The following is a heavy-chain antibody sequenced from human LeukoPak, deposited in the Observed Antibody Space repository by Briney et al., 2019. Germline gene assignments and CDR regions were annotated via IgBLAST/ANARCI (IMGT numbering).Heavy chain of an antibody. CDR1: GFTFSSYE. CDR3: ARERYAGEFLPDY. V-gene: IGHV3-48*01. J-gene: IGHJ4*02. D-gene: IGHD3-10*01. Sequence: GGSLRLSCAASGFTFSSYEMRWVRQAPGKGLEWVSYISSSSSTIYYADSVKGRFTISRDNAKNSLYLQMNSLRAEDTAVYYCARERYAGEFLPDYWGQGTLVTVSS. CDR2: ISSSSSTI.